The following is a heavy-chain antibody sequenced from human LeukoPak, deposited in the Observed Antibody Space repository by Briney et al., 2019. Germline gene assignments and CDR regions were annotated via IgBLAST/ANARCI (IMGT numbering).Heavy chain of an antibody. J-gene: IGHJ6*02. Sequence: SVKVSCKASGFTFTSSAMQRVRQARGQRLEWIGWIVVGSGNTNYAQKFRERVTITRDMSTSTAYMELSSLRSEDTAVYYCAADAEGSYGMDVWGQGTTVTVSS. V-gene: IGHV1-58*02. CDR2: IVVGSGNT. CDR1: GFTFTSSA. CDR3: AADAEGSYGMDV.